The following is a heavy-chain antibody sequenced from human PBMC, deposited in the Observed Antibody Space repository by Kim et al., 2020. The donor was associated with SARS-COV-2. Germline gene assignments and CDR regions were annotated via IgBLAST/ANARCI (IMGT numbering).Heavy chain of an antibody. Sequence: GGSLRLSCAASGFTFSSYAMSWVRQAPGKGLEWVSALSGSGGDIYYSDSVKGRFTISRDNSNNTLYLQMNSLRAEDTAVYYCAKMPLVEVVDYYFDYWGQGTLVTVSS. V-gene: IGHV3-23*01. J-gene: IGHJ4*02. CDR3: AKMPLVEVVDYYFDY. CDR1: GFTFSSYA. D-gene: IGHD2-15*01. CDR2: LSGSGGDI.